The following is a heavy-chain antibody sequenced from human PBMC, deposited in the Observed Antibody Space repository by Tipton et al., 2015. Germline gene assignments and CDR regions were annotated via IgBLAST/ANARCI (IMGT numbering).Heavy chain of an antibody. J-gene: IGHJ4*02. D-gene: IGHD5-18*01. CDR1: GGSIGRGDYS. CDR2: IYHNENT. V-gene: IGHV4-30-2*01. CDR3: ARSGDTYFDY. Sequence: TLSLTCAVSGGSIGRGDYSWSWIRQPPGKALEWIGYIYHNENTYFNPSRRDRFTISLDRSKSHFSLQLSSVTAADTAVYYCARSGDTYFDYWGQGTLVTVSS.